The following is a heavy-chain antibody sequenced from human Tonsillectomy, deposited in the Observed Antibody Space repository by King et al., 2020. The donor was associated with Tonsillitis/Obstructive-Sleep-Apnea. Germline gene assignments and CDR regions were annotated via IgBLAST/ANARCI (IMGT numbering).Heavy chain of an antibody. V-gene: IGHV3-9*01. CDR2: ISGNSGKI. CDR3: VKDAADTDGAFDY. Sequence: VQLVESGGGLVQPGRSLRLSCAASGFTLDDYGMHWVRQAPGKGLEWVSGISGNSGKIGYADSVKGRFTISRDNAKNSLYLQMNSLRAEDTALYYCVKDAADTDGAFDYWGRGTLVTVSS. CDR1: GFTLDDYG. D-gene: IGHD6-13*01. J-gene: IGHJ4*02.